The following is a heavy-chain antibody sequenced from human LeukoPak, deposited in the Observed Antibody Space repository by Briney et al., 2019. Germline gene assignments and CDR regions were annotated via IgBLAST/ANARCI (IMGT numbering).Heavy chain of an antibody. Sequence: ASVKVSCKASGYTFTSYYMHWVRQAPGQGLEWMGRIIPILGIANYAQKFQGRVTITADKSTSTAYMELSSLRSEDTAVYYCARGLGSGWSHTDYWGQGTLVTVSS. CDR1: GYTFTSYY. J-gene: IGHJ4*02. CDR3: ARGLGSGWSHTDY. D-gene: IGHD6-19*01. V-gene: IGHV1-69*04. CDR2: IIPILGIA.